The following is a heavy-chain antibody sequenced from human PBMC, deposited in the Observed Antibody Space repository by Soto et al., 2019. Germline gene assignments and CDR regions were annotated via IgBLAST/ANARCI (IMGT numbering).Heavy chain of an antibody. CDR1: GGTFSSYA. CDR2: IIPIFGTA. D-gene: IGHD2-15*01. Sequence: QVQLVQSGAEVKKPGSSVKVTCKASGGTFSSYAISWVRQAPGQGLEWMGGIIPIFGTANYAQKFQGRVTITADESTSSAYMELSSLRSEDTAVYYCARNGGTDIVVVLAATVSYYYYYGMDVWGQGTTVTVSS. J-gene: IGHJ6*02. CDR3: ARNGGTDIVVVLAATVSYYYYYGMDV. V-gene: IGHV1-69*01.